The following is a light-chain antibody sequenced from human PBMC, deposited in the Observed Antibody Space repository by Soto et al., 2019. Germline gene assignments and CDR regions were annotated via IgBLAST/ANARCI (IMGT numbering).Light chain of an antibody. CDR3: AAWDDSLNGYV. J-gene: IGLJ1*01. CDR2: SNN. CDR1: SSNIGSNT. Sequence: QSVLTQPPSASGTPGQRVTISCSGSSSNIGSNTVNWYQQLPGTAPKLLIYSNNQRPSGVPDRFSGSKSGTSASLAISGXXSXXEADYYCAAWDDSLNGYVFGTGTKLTVL. V-gene: IGLV1-44*01.